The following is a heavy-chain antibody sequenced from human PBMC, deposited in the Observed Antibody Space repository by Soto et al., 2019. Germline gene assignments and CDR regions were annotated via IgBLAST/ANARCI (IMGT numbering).Heavy chain of an antibody. CDR1: GFNFGVFG. CDR3: ALTRRSSLLEVAGPGFEY. D-gene: IGHD6-19*01. V-gene: IGHV3-30*03. CDR2: LSYEGSEE. J-gene: IGHJ4*02. Sequence: QVRLVESGGGVVQPGRSLRLSCAASGFNFGVFGMHWVRQAPGKGLEWLSVLSYEGSEEYYADSVRGRLTISRDNSKNTLFLQMDSLRVDDTGVYYCALTRRSSLLEVAGPGFEYWGQGTLVTVS.